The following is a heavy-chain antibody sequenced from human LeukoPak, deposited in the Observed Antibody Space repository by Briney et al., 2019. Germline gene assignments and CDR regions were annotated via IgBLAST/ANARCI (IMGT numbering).Heavy chain of an antibody. V-gene: IGHV4-61*01. Sequence: SETLSLTCTVSGGSISSSNYYWSWIRQPPGKGLEWIGYTSYSGVTDYSPSLKSRVTISVDRSKSQFSLTLASVTAADTAVYYCARCPKGVYYYYMDVWGNGTTVTVS. CDR1: GGSISSSNYY. J-gene: IGHJ6*03. CDR3: ARCPKGVYYYYMDV. CDR2: TSYSGVT.